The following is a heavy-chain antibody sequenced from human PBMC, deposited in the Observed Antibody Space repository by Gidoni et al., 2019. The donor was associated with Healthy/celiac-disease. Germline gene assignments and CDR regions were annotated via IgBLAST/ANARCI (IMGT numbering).Heavy chain of an antibody. Sequence: QVQLQESGPGLVQPSQTLSLTCTVSGGSISIGGYYWSWIRQHPGKGLEWIGYIYYSGSTYYNPSLKSRVTISVDTSKNQFSLKLSSVTAADTAVYYCARTKDIVATINAFDIWGQGTMVTVSS. CDR2: IYYSGST. J-gene: IGHJ3*02. D-gene: IGHD5-12*01. CDR3: ARTKDIVATINAFDI. V-gene: IGHV4-31*03. CDR1: GGSISIGGYY.